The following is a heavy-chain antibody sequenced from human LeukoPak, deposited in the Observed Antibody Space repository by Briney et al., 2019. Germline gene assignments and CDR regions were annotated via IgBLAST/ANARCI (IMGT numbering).Heavy chain of an antibody. CDR2: IYESGNT. CDR3: ARVGRDIVNGGLGSWYFDL. J-gene: IGHJ2*01. D-gene: IGHD2-15*01. V-gene: IGHV4-30-2*01. Sequence: PSETLSLTCTVSGGSISSGGYYGSWIRQPPGKGLEWIGFIYESGNTYYNPSLKSRVIISVDTSKNEFSLNLTSVTAADTAVYYCARVGRDIVNGGLGSWYFDLWGRGTLVTVSS. CDR1: GGSISSGGYY.